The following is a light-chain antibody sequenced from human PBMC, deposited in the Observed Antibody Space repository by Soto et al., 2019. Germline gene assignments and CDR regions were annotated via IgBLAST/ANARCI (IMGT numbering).Light chain of an antibody. CDR1: QSVSSSY. J-gene: IGKJ1*01. V-gene: IGKV3-20*01. CDR3: QQYGSLPWT. Sequence: EIVLTQSPGTLSLSPGERATLSCRASQSVSSSYLAWYQQKLGQAPRLLIYGASSRATGIPDRFSGSGSGTDFTLTISRLKPEDFAVYYCQQYGSLPWTFGQGTKVEIK. CDR2: GAS.